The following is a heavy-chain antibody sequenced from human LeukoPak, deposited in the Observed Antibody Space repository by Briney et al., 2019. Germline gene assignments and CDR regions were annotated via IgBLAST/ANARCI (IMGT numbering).Heavy chain of an antibody. D-gene: IGHD2-21*01. CDR2: IIPIFGTA. V-gene: IGHV1-69*13. Sequence: SVKVSCKVSGYTLTELSMHWVRQAPGQGLEWMGGIIPIFGTANYAQKFQGRVTITADESTSTAYMELSSLRSEDTAVYYCASAYGPFLTNWFDPWGQGTLVTVSS. J-gene: IGHJ5*02. CDR3: ASAYGPFLTNWFDP. CDR1: GYTLTELS.